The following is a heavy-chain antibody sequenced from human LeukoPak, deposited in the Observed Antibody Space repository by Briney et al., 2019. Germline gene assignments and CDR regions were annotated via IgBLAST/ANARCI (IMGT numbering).Heavy chain of an antibody. J-gene: IGHJ4*02. CDR1: GGTFSSYA. CDR3: ARDRGVLRYFDWLFEFDY. D-gene: IGHD3-9*01. CDR2: INPSGGST. V-gene: IGHV1-46*01. Sequence: ASVKVSCKASGGTFSSYAISWVRQAPGQGLEWMGTINPSGGSTSYAQKFQGRLTVTRDMSTSTVYMELSSLGSEDTAVYYCARDRGVLRYFDWLFEFDYWDQGTLVTVSS.